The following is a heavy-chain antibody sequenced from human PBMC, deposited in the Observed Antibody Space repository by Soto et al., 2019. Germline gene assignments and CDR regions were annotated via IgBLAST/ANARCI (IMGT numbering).Heavy chain of an antibody. CDR1: GGSFSGYY. J-gene: IGHJ6*02. CDR2: INHSGST. V-gene: IGHV4-34*01. CDR3: ASLRVRGVILSLYGMDV. D-gene: IGHD3-10*01. Sequence: QVQLQQWGAGLLKPSETLSLTCAVYGGSFSGYYWSWIRQPPGKGLEWIGEINHSGSTNYNPSLKSRVTISVVTSKNQFSLKLSSVTAADTAVYYCASLRVRGVILSLYGMDVWGQGTTVTVSS.